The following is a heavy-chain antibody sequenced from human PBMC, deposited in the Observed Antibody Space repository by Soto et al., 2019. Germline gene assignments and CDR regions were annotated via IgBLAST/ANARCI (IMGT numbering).Heavy chain of an antibody. D-gene: IGHD1-20*01. J-gene: IGHJ4*02. CDR3: AREGAYRYNWNKGFDY. CDR2: ISYDGSNK. Sequence: QVQLVESGGGVVQPGRSLRLSCAASGFTFSSYAMHWVRQAPGKGLEWVAVISYDGSNKYYADSVKGRFTISRDNSKNTLYLQMNSLRAEDTAVYYCAREGAYRYNWNKGFDYWGQGTLVTVSS. CDR1: GFTFSSYA. V-gene: IGHV3-30-3*01.